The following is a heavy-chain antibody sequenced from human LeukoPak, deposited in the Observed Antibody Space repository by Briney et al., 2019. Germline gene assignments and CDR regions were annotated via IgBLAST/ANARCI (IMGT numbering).Heavy chain of an antibody. V-gene: IGHV4-59*08. J-gene: IGHJ2*01. CDR3: ATEGYCSSTSCYEYFDL. CDR2: IYYTGST. CDR1: GGSISGYY. Sequence: SETLSLTCTVSGGSISGYYWTWIRQPPGKGLEWIGYIYYTGSTNYNPSLKSRVTISVDKSKNQLSLKLSSLTAADTAVYYCATEGYCSSTSCYEYFDLWGRGTLVTVSS. D-gene: IGHD2-2*01.